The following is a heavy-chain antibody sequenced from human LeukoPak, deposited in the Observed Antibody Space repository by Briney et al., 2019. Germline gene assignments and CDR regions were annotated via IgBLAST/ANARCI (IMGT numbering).Heavy chain of an antibody. Sequence: GASVKVSCKASGYTFTRYHINWVRQATGQGREWMGWMSPNSGDTGFAQKLQGRVTMTRNPSITTVYMELSSLRSDDTAIYYCARGVAAGYDYWGEGTLVTASS. V-gene: IGHV1-8*01. CDR3: ARGVAAGYDY. CDR2: MSPNSGDT. J-gene: IGHJ4*02. CDR1: GYTFTRYH. D-gene: IGHD6-13*01.